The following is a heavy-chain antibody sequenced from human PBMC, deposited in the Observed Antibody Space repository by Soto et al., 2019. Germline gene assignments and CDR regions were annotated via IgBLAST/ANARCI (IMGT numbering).Heavy chain of an antibody. Sequence: EVQLVESGGGIVQPGGSLRLSCAASGFTFSSYWMHWVRQAPGKGLVWVSRINSDGSRTSYGDSAKGRFTISRDNAKNTVNLQMKRLRAEDTAVYYCARGDGDYYDGNGYLGRHWGKGTLVTVSS. CDR3: ARGDGDYYDGNGYLGRH. V-gene: IGHV3-74*01. CDR2: INSDGSRT. CDR1: GFTFSSYW. D-gene: IGHD3-22*01. J-gene: IGHJ4*02.